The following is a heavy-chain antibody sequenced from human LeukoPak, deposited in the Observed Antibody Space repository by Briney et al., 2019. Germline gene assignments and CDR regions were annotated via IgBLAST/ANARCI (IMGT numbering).Heavy chain of an antibody. CDR2: ISWDGGST. V-gene: IGHV3-43D*03. D-gene: IGHD2-2*01. CDR1: GFTFDDYA. J-gene: IGHJ6*03. Sequence: GGSLRLSCAASGFTFDDYAMHWVRQAPGKGLEWVSLISWDGGSTYYADSVKGRFTISRDNSKNSLYLQMNSLRAEDTALYYCAKDELDCSSTSCYPYYYYMDVWGKGTTVTVSS. CDR3: AKDELDCSSTSCYPYYYYMDV.